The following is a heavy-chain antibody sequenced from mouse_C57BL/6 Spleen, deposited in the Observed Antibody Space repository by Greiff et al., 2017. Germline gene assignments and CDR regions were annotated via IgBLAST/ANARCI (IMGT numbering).Heavy chain of an antibody. CDR1: GYSITSGYY. V-gene: IGHV3-6*01. CDR2: ISYDGSN. CDR3: ARSLLYYYGSGYFDY. J-gene: IGHJ2*01. Sequence: EVKLQESGPGLVKPSQSLSLTCSVTGYSITSGYYWNWIRQFPGNKLEWMGYISYDGSNNYNPSLKNRISITRDTSKNQFFLKLNSVTTEDTATYYCARSLLYYYGSGYFDYWGQGTTLTVSS. D-gene: IGHD1-1*01.